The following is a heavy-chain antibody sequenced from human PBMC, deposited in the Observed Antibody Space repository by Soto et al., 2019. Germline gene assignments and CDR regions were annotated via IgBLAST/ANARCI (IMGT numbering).Heavy chain of an antibody. CDR3: AKVFFPPPHAPVCYYYYMDV. D-gene: IGHD2-2*01. J-gene: IGHJ6*03. V-gene: IGHV3-23*01. Sequence: GSLRLSCAASGFTFSSYAMSWVRQAPGKGLEWVSAISGSGGSTYYADSVKGRFTISRDNSKNTLYLQMNSLRAEDTAVYYCAKVFFPPPHAPVCYYYYMDVWGKGTTVTVSS. CDR2: ISGSGGST. CDR1: GFTFSSYA.